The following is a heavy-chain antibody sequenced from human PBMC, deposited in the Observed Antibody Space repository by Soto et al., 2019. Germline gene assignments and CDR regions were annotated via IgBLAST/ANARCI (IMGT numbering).Heavy chain of an antibody. V-gene: IGHV1-69*13. J-gene: IGHJ6*02. CDR3: AIYCSITSCYHALHYYYGMVV. Sequence: SVKVSCKASGGTFSSYAISWVRQAPGQGLEWMGGIIPIFGTANYAQKFQGRVTITADESTSTAYMELSSLRSEDTAVYYCAIYCSITSCYHALHYYYGMVVWGQGTTVTVSS. CDR2: IIPIFGTA. D-gene: IGHD2-2*01. CDR1: GGTFSSYA.